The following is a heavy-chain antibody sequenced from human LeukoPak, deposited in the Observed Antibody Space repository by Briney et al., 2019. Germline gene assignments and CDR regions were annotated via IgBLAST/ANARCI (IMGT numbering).Heavy chain of an antibody. V-gene: IGHV4-34*01. Sequence: PSETLSLTCAVYGGSFSGYYWSWIRQPPGKGLEWIGEINHSGSTNYNPSLKSRVTISVDTSKNQFSLKLSSVTAADTAVYYCGRENWGEVYWGQGTLVTVSS. D-gene: IGHD7-27*01. CDR2: INHSGST. CDR1: GGSFSGYY. CDR3: GRENWGEVY. J-gene: IGHJ4*02.